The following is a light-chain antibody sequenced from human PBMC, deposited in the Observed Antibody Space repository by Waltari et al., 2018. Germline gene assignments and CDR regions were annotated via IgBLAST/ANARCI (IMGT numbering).Light chain of an antibody. V-gene: IGKV1-39*01. CDR2: GAS. Sequence: DIQMTQSPTSLSASVGDAVTITCRASQSIRTYVSWYQQKPGKAPRVLIYGASILETGVPSRFSGSGSGTDFTLTISGLQPEDVATYYCQQSYSSPPITFGQGTRLDIK. CDR3: QQSYSSPPIT. J-gene: IGKJ5*01. CDR1: QSIRTY.